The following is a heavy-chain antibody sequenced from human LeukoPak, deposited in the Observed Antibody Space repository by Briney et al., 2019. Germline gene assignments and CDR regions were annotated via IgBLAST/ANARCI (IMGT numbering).Heavy chain of an antibody. CDR3: ATGYGDSSTYYFYGLDV. D-gene: IGHD4-23*01. CDR1: GLTFSNYE. Sequence: GGSLRLSCVGSGLTFSNYEMNWVRQAPGKGLEWLSYISSSGSITYQGDSVKGRFTISRDNAKNSLFLKMSSLRAEDTGVYYCATGYGDSSTYYFYGLDVWGQGTTVIVSS. CDR2: ISSSGSIT. V-gene: IGHV3-48*03. J-gene: IGHJ6*02.